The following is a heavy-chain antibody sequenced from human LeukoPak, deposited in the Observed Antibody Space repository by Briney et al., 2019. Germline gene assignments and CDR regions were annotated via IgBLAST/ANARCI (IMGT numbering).Heavy chain of an antibody. V-gene: IGHV4-59*11. CDR3: ARDGDYDWYFDL. J-gene: IGHJ2*01. CDR1: GGSISGHY. CDR2: IYYSGST. D-gene: IGHD4-17*01. Sequence: SETLSLTXTVSGGSISGHYWSWIRQAPGKGLEWIGYIYYSGSTNYNPSLKSRTTISLDTSKSQFSLKLNSVTAADTAVYYCARDGDYDWYFDLWGRGTLVTVSS.